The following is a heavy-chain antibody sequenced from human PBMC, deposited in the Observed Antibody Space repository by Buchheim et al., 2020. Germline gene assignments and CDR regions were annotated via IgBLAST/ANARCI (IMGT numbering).Heavy chain of an antibody. CDR1: GGSISSGGYY. J-gene: IGHJ6*02. D-gene: IGHD3-3*01. V-gene: IGHV4-31*03. CDR2: IYYSGST. Sequence: QVQLQGSGPGLVKPSQTLSLTCTVSGGSISSGGYYWSWIRQHPGKGLEWIGYIYYSGSTYYNPSPKSRVTISVATSKNQFSLKLSSVTAADTAVYYCARDGIFGVAKYYYYYGMDVWGQGTT. CDR3: ARDGIFGVAKYYYYYGMDV.